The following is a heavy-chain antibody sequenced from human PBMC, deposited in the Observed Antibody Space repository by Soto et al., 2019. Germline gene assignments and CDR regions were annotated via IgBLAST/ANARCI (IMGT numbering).Heavy chain of an antibody. CDR1: GFTFSNAW. J-gene: IGHJ4*02. V-gene: IGHV3-15*01. D-gene: IGHD5-12*01. Sequence: EVQLVESGGGLVKPGGSFRLSCAASGFTFSNAWMTWVRQAPGKGLEWVGRVKSKTDGGTIDYAAPVKDRFTISRDDSKNTLYLQMNSLKTEDTAVYYCIGTYSGSSMRFDYWGQGTLVTVSS. CDR3: IGTYSGSSMRFDY. CDR2: VKSKTDGGTI.